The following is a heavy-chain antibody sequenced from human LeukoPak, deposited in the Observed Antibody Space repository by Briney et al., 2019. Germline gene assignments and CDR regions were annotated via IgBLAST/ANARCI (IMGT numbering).Heavy chain of an antibody. CDR2: IKQDGSEK. V-gene: IGHV3-7*01. CDR3: ARGSGPADSSSWYRYYYYYGMDV. D-gene: IGHD6-13*01. Sequence: PGGSLRLSCAASGFTFSNYWMNWVRQAPGKGLEWVANIKQDGSEKHYVGSVKGRFTISRDNAENSLFLQMNSLRAEDTAVYYWARGSGPADSSSWYRYYYYYGMDVWGQGTTVTVSS. J-gene: IGHJ6*02. CDR1: GFTFSNYW.